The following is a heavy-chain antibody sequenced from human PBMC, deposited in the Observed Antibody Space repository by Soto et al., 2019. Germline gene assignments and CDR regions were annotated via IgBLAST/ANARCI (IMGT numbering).Heavy chain of an antibody. Sequence: QVQPVQSAAEAMKPGSSVKVSCKASGGTFSSYAISWVRQAPGQGLEWMGGIIPIFGTANYALKFQGRVTITAVDSTSTAYMELISLRSEDRAVYYCARVGLGAPGRYCSSTICPGGVEWFDPWGQGTLVTVSS. J-gene: IGHJ5*02. CDR3: ARVGLGAPGRYCSSTICPGGVEWFDP. CDR2: IIPIFGTA. CDR1: GGTFSSYA. V-gene: IGHV1-69*01. D-gene: IGHD2-2*01.